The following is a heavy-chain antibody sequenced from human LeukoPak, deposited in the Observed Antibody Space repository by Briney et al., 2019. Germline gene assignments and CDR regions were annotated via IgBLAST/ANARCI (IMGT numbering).Heavy chain of an antibody. J-gene: IGHJ4*02. D-gene: IGHD3-16*01. CDR1: GDTVSINSAA. V-gene: IGHV6-1*01. CDR3: ARAPRGIFDY. Sequence: SQTLSLTFAISGDTVSINSAAWNWVRQSPSRGIEWLGRTYYRAKWYNDYAVSLKSRITINPDTSKNQFSLQLNSVTPEDTAVYYCARAPRGIFDYWGQGTLVTVSS. CDR2: TYYRAKWYN.